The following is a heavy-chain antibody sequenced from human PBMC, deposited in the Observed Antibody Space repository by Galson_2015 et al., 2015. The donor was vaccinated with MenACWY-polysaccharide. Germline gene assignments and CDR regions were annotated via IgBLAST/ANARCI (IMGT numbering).Heavy chain of an antibody. D-gene: IGHD2/OR15-2a*01. Sequence: SETLSLTCAVYGGSFSGYYWSWIRQPPGKGLEWIGEINHSGSTNYNPSLKSRVTMSVDTSKNQLSLKLSSVTAADTAVYYCARDSDSMLGAGPALDYWGQGTLVTVSS. J-gene: IGHJ4*02. CDR2: INHSGST. CDR1: GGSFSGYY. CDR3: ARDSDSMLGAGPALDY. V-gene: IGHV4-34*01.